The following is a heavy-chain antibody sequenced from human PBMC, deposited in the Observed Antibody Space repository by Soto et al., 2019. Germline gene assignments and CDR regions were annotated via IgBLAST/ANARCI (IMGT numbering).Heavy chain of an antibody. CDR3: AESSGYQGGAFDI. V-gene: IGHV1-45*02. Sequence: EASVKLSCKDSGYTLTYRYLHWVRQAPGQALEWMGWITPFNGNTNYAQKFQDRVTITRDRSMSTAYMELSSLRSEDTAMYYCAESSGYQGGAFDIWGQGTMVTVSS. J-gene: IGHJ3*02. D-gene: IGHD3-22*01. CDR1: GYTLTYRY. CDR2: ITPFNGNT.